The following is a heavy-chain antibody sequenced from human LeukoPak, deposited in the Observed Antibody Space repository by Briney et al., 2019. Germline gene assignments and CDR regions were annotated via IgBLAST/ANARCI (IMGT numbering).Heavy chain of an antibody. CDR2: ISAYNGNT. J-gene: IGHJ5*02. CDR3: ARGRRSGSYYNWFDP. V-gene: IGHV1-18*01. D-gene: IGHD1-26*01. Sequence: ASVKVSCKASGYTFTSYGISWVRQAPGQGLEWMGWISAYNGNTNYARKLQGRVTMTTDTSTSTAYMELRSLRSDDTAVYYCARGRRSGSYYNWFDPWGQGTLVTVSS. CDR1: GYTFTSYG.